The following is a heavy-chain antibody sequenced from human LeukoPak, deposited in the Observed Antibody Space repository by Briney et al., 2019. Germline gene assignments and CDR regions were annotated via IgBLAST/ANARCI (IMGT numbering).Heavy chain of an antibody. CDR3: ARTNCGGDCYSAIDY. CDR1: GYXFTSYW. D-gene: IGHD2-21*02. V-gene: IGHV5-51*01. J-gene: IGHJ4*02. Sequence: GESLKISCHGSGYXFTSYWIGWARQMPGKGLEWMGIIYPGDSDIRYSPPFQGQVTISADKSMSTAYLQWRSLKASDTAMYYCARTNCGGDCYSAIDYWGQGTLVTVSS. CDR2: IYPGDSDI.